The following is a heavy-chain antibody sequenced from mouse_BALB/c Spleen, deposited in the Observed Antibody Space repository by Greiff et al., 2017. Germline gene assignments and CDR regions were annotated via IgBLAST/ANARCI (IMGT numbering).Heavy chain of an antibody. J-gene: IGHJ4*01. Sequence: EVQRVESGGGLVQPGGSRKLSCAASGFTFSSFGMHWVRQAPEKGLEWVAYISSGSSTIYYADTVKGRFTISRDNPKNTLFLQMTSLRSEDTAMYYCARYDYADYAMDYWGQGTSVTVSS. CDR1: GFTFSSFG. CDR3: ARYDYADYAMDY. V-gene: IGHV5-17*02. D-gene: IGHD2-4*01. CDR2: ISSGSSTI.